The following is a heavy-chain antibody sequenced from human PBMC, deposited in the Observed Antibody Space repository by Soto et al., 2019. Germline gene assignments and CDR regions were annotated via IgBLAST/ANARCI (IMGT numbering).Heavy chain of an antibody. Sequence: QVQLVESGGGVVQPGRSLRLSCAASGFTFSSYGMHWVRQAPGKGLEWVAVISYDGSNKYYADSVKGRFTISRDNSKNTLYLQMNSLRAEDTAVYYCAKDYTTVDTAMVMFYFDYWGQGTLVTVSS. J-gene: IGHJ4*02. V-gene: IGHV3-30*18. CDR1: GFTFSSYG. D-gene: IGHD5-18*01. CDR2: ISYDGSNK. CDR3: AKDYTTVDTAMVMFYFDY.